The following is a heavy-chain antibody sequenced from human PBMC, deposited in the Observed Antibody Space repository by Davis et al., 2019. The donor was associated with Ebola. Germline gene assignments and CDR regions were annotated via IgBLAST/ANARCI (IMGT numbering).Heavy chain of an antibody. CDR1: GFTFSSYS. J-gene: IGHJ4*02. CDR2: ISSSSSYI. CDR3: ARDRLYYDILTGWDY. Sequence: GGSLRLSCAASGFTFSSYSMNWVRQAPGKGLEWVSSISSSSSYIYYADSVKGRFTISRDNAKNSLYLQMNSLRAEDTAVYYCARDRLYYDILTGWDYWGQGTLVTVSS. D-gene: IGHD3-9*01. V-gene: IGHV3-21*01.